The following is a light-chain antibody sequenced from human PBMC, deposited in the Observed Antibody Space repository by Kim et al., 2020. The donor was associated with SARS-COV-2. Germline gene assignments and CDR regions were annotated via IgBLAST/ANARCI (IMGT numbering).Light chain of an antibody. Sequence: SYELTQPPSVSVSPGQTASITCSGHNLGEKYACWYQHKPGQSPVLVIYQNDKRPSGIPERFYGSNSGNTASLTISGTQAVDEADYFCQAWDGSTFVFGTGTQLTVL. CDR1: NLGEKY. V-gene: IGLV3-1*01. CDR2: QND. CDR3: QAWDGSTFV. J-gene: IGLJ1*01.